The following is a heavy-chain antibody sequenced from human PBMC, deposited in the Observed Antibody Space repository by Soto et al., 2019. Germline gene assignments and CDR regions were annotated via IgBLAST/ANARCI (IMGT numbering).Heavy chain of an antibody. V-gene: IGHV6-1*01. J-gene: IGHJ3*02. CDR3: ARDHTAGIAVAGDAFDI. CDR1: GDSVSSNSAA. D-gene: IGHD6-19*01. Sequence: SQTLSLTCSISGDSVSSNSAAWNWIRQSPSRGLEWLGRTYYRSKWYNDYAVSVKSRITINPDTSKNQFSLQLNSVTPEDTDVYYCARDHTAGIAVAGDAFDIWGQGTMVTVSS. CDR2: TYYRSKWYN.